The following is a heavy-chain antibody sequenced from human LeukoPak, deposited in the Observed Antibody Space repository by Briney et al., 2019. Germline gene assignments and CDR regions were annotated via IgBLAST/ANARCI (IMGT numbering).Heavy chain of an antibody. D-gene: IGHD1-26*01. Sequence: SETLSLTCTVSGYDISSGFYWGWIRSPPGKGLEWIGTVYQTGSTSYNPSLKSRVTISVDTSKNHFSLRLTSVTAADTAVYYCARFGELANNDSFDVWGQGTKVTVSS. CDR1: GYDISSGFY. CDR3: ARFGELANNDSFDV. V-gene: IGHV4-38-2*02. CDR2: VYQTGST. J-gene: IGHJ3*01.